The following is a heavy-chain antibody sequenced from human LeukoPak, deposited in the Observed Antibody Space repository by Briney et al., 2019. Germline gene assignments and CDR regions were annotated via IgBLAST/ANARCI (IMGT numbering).Heavy chain of an antibody. V-gene: IGHV3-72*01. J-gene: IGHJ4*02. CDR1: GFTFSDHY. D-gene: IGHD7-27*01. CDR3: TRTTLGMGNFDY. CDR2: IRNRADSHTT. Sequence: GGSLRLSCAASGFTFSDHYMDWVRQAPGKGLEWVGRIRNRADSHTTEHAASVKGRFTISRDDSKNSLYLQMNSLNTEDTAVYYCTRTTLGMGNFDYWGQGTLVTVSS.